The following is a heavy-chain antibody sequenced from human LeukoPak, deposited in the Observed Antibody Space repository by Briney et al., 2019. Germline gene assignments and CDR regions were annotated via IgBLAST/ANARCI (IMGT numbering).Heavy chain of an antibody. D-gene: IGHD2-15*01. V-gene: IGHV1-69*04. CDR2: IIPILGIA. J-gene: IGHJ6*02. CDR1: GGTFSSYA. CDR3: ARYCSGGSCYSLSVDYYYGMDV. Sequence: ASVKLSCKASGGTFSSYAISWVRQAPGQGLEWMGRIIPILGIANYAQKFQGRVTITADKSTSTAYMELSSLRSEDTAVYYCARYCSGGSCYSLSVDYYYGMDVWGQGTTVTVSS.